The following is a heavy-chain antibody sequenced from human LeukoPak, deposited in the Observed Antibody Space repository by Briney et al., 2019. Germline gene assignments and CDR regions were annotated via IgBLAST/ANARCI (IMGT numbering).Heavy chain of an antibody. V-gene: IGHV3-9*01. CDR1: GFTFDDYA. CDR2: ISWNSGDI. D-gene: IGHD2-2*02. CDR3: TREKTYQLLYTPLDY. J-gene: IGHJ4*02. Sequence: GGSLRLSCAASGFTFDDYAMHWVRQAPGKGLEWVSGISWNSGDIAYADSVRGRFTISRDNAKTSLYLQMTSLRAEDTALSYCTREKTYQLLYTPLDYWGQGTLVTVSS.